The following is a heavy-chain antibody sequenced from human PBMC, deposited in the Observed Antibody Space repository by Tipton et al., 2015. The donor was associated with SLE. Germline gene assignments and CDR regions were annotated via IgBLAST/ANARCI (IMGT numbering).Heavy chain of an antibody. CDR2: IYYSGST. CDR1: GVSIRTYY. D-gene: IGHD5-18*01. CDR3: ARVRSEYSYGYALDV. Sequence: TLSLTCTVSGVSIRTYYWSWIRQSPGKGLEWIGYIYYSGSTYYNPSLKSRVSISSDTSKNQFSLKVTSVTAADTAVYYCARVRSEYSYGYALDVWGQGTTVSVSS. V-gene: IGHV4-59*08. J-gene: IGHJ6*02.